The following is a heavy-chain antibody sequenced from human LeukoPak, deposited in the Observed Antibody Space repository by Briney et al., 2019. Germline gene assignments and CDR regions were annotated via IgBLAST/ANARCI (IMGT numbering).Heavy chain of an antibody. CDR2: ISPNSGGT. J-gene: IGHJ4*02. D-gene: IGHD3-22*01. V-gene: IGHV1-2*06. Sequence: WASVKVSCKASGYTFTSYYMHWVRQAPGQGLEWMGRISPNSGGTNYAQKFQARVTMTRDTSISTAYMELSRRRSDDTALYYCARAAYYYDGSGYYLGDWGQGTLVTVSS. CDR3: ARAAYYYDGSGYYLGD. CDR1: GYTFTSYY.